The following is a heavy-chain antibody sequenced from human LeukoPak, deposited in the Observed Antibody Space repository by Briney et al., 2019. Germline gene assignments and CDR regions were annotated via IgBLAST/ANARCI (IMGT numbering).Heavy chain of an antibody. Sequence: GGSLRLSCAASGFTFSTYEMNWVRQAQGKGLEWVSYITSSGGTIYYADSVKGRFTIFRDNAKNSLYLQMNSLRAEDTAVYYCARRSSSSRPFDPWGQGTLVTVSS. CDR2: ITSSGGTI. D-gene: IGHD6-6*01. V-gene: IGHV3-48*03. CDR3: ARRSSSSRPFDP. J-gene: IGHJ5*02. CDR1: GFTFSTYE.